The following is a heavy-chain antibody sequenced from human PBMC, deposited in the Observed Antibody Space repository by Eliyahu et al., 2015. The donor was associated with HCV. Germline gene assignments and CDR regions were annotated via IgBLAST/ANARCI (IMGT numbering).Heavy chain of an antibody. CDR3: AKDPTMVRGIDDAFDI. J-gene: IGHJ3*02. Sequence: EVQLLESGGGLVQPGGSLRLSCAASGFTFSSFPLGGVRQAPGKGLEWVSAISGSGGSTYYADSVKGRFTISRDNSKNTLYLQMNSLRAEDTAVYYCAKDPTMVRGIDDAFDIWGQGTMVTVSS. V-gene: IGHV3-23*01. D-gene: IGHD3-10*01. CDR2: ISGSGGST. CDR1: GFTFSSFP.